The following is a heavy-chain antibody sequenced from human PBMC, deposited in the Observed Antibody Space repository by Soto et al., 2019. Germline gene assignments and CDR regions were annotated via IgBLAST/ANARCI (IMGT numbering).Heavy chain of an antibody. CDR2: INHSGST. D-gene: IGHD6-19*01. V-gene: IGHV4-34*01. CDR1: GGSFSGYY. Sequence: PSETLSLTCAVYGGSFSGYYWSWIRQPPGKGLEWIGEINHSGSTNYNPSLKSRVTISVDTSKNQFSLKLSSVTAADTAVYYCARDSSGWPKNWFDPWGQGTLVTVSS. CDR3: ARDSSGWPKNWFDP. J-gene: IGHJ5*02.